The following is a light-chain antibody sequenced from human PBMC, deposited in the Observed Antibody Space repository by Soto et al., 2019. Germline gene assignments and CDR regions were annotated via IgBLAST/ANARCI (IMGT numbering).Light chain of an antibody. V-gene: IGKV2-28*01. CDR3: MQALQTPLT. CDR2: LGS. Sequence: DIVMTQSPLSLPVTPGEPASISCRSSQSLLHSNGYNYLDWYLQKPGQSPQLLISLGSNRASGVPDRFSGSGSGKDFTLKISRVEAEDVGVYYCMQALQTPLTFGGGTKVEIK. CDR1: QSLLHSNGYNY. J-gene: IGKJ4*01.